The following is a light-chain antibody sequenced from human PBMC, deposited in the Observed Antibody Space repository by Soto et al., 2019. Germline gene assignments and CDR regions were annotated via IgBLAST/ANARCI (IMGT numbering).Light chain of an antibody. CDR1: QSISTY. CDR3: LHRSDWPPGNT. V-gene: IGKV3-11*01. CDR2: DAS. J-gene: IGKJ5*01. Sequence: EIVLTQSPGTLSLSPGESATLSCRASQSISTYLAWYQQKPGQAPRLLISDASKRAPGVPARFSGSGSGTAFTLTISTLEPDDFVVYYCLHRSDWPPGNTFGHGTRLDIK.